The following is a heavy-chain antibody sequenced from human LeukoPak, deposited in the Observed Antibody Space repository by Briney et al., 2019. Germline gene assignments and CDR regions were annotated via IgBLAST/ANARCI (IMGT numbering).Heavy chain of an antibody. J-gene: IGHJ1*01. V-gene: IGHV3-21*01. CDR3: AREHCGSPTCGN. CDR1: GFTFSNYA. Sequence: PGGSLRLSCAASGFTFSNYAMNWVRQAPGKGLEWVSSISSSSSYIYYADSVKGRFTISRDNAKNSLYLHMNSLRADDTAVYYCAREHCGSPTCGNWGQGTLVTVPS. D-gene: IGHD2-2*01. CDR2: ISSSSSYI.